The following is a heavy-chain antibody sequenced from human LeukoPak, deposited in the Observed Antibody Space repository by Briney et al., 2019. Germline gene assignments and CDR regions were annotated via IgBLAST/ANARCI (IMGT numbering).Heavy chain of an antibody. CDR3: ARGIYGGNPGTSWYFDL. D-gene: IGHD4-23*01. CDR1: GYSISSGYY. V-gene: IGHV4-38-2*02. Sequence: SETLSLTCTVSGYSISSGYYWGWIRQPPGKGLEWIGSIYHSGSTYYNPSLKSRVTISVDTSKNQFSLKLSSVTAADTAVYYCARGIYGGNPGTSWYFDLWGRGTLVTVSS. CDR2: IYHSGST. J-gene: IGHJ2*01.